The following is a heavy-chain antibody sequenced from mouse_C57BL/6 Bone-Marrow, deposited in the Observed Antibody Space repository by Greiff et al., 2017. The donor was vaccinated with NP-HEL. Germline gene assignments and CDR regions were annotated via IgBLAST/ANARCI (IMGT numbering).Heavy chain of an antibody. CDR3: ACYYYGSSYDYFDY. J-gene: IGHJ2*01. CDR2: IYPRSGNT. CDR1: GYTFTSYG. Sequence: VQLQESGAELARPGASVKLSCKASGYTFTSYGISWVKQRTGQGLEWIGEIYPRSGNTYYNEKFKGKATLTADKSSSTAYMELRSLTSEDSAVYFCACYYYGSSYDYFDYWGQGTTLTVSS. D-gene: IGHD1-1*01. V-gene: IGHV1-81*01.